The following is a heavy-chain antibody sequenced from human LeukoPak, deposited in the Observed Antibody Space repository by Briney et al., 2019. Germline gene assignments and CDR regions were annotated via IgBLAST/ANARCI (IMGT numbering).Heavy chain of an antibody. Sequence: SETLSLTCSVSGDSVSRSDSYWDWIRQPPGKGLEWIGTIYYSGRTYYSPSLKSRVTMSVDPSNNQFSLNLRSVTAADTALYYCTRPRYYDGSGYLEWGQGTLLSVSS. D-gene: IGHD3-22*01. V-gene: IGHV4-39*01. CDR1: GDSVSRSDSY. J-gene: IGHJ1*01. CDR2: IYYSGRT. CDR3: TRPRYYDGSGYLE.